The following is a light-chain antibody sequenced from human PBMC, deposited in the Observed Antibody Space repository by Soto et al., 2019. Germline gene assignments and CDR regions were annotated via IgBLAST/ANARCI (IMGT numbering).Light chain of an antibody. Sequence: EIVMTHSPATLSVSPGERATLSCRASQSVSNNLAWYQQKPGQAPRLLIYGASTRATAIPARFSGSGSGTEFTLTISSLQSHDFAVYYCQQYNNWPRTFGQGTKVDIK. CDR1: QSVSNN. CDR2: GAS. CDR3: QQYNNWPRT. V-gene: IGKV3-15*01. J-gene: IGKJ1*01.